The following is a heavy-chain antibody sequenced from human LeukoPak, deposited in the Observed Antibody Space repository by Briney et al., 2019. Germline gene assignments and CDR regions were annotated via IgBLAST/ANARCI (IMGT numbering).Heavy chain of an antibody. CDR3: ARVGIAAAKDY. CDR1: GFTFSDYW. J-gene: IGHJ4*02. D-gene: IGHD6-13*01. CDR2: INTDGSIT. V-gene: IGHV3-74*01. Sequence: GGSLRLSCAASGFTFSDYWIHWVRQAPGKGLVWVSRINTDGSITNYADSVKGRFSISRDNAENTLYLQMNSLRAEDTAVYYCARVGIAAAKDYWGQGTLVTVSS.